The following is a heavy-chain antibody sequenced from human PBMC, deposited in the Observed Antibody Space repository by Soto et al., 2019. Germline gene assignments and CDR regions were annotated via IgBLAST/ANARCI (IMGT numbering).Heavy chain of an antibody. Sequence: GGSLRLSCAASGFTFSSYSMNWVRQAPGKGLEWVSSISSSSSYIYYADSVKGRFTISRDNAKNSLYLQMNSLRAEDTAVYYCARDLAPIVPAAMHYYYGMDVWGQGTTVTVSS. D-gene: IGHD2-2*01. CDR3: ARDLAPIVPAAMHYYYGMDV. V-gene: IGHV3-21*01. CDR2: ISSSSSYI. J-gene: IGHJ6*02. CDR1: GFTFSSYS.